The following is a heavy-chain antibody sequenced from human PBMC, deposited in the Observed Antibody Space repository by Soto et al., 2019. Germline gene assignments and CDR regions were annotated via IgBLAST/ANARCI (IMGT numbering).Heavy chain of an antibody. CDR1: GFTFSSYA. CDR2: ISYDGSNK. Sequence: PGGSLRLSSAASGFTFSSYAMHWVRQAPGKGLEWVAVISYDGSNKYYADSVKGRFTISRDNSKNTLYLQMNSLRAEDTAVYYCARDPSLTMAVAGTFQHWGQGTLVTVSS. V-gene: IGHV3-30-3*01. J-gene: IGHJ1*01. CDR3: ARDPSLTMAVAGTFQH. D-gene: IGHD6-19*01.